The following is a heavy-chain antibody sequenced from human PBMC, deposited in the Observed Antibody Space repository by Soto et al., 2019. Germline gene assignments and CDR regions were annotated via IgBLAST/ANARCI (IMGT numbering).Heavy chain of an antibody. CDR3: GREGDLDTAMVHRTPDGMDV. Sequence: PSETLSLTCTVSGGSISSGDYYWSWIRQPPGKGLEWIGYIYYSGSTYYNPSLKSRVTISVDTSKNQFSLKLSSVTAADTAVYYCGREGDLDTAMVHRTPDGMDVWGQGTTVTVSS. CDR1: GGSISSGDYY. J-gene: IGHJ6*02. CDR2: IYYSGST. D-gene: IGHD5-18*01. V-gene: IGHV4-30-4*01.